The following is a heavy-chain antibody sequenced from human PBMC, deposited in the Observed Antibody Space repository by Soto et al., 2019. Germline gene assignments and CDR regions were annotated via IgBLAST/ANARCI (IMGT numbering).Heavy chain of an antibody. J-gene: IGHJ4*01. CDR3: ARDPSPYTSGWYGIDF. CDR1: GFMFIAYA. V-gene: IGHV3-30*04. D-gene: IGHD6-19*01. Sequence: GGSRSLSCAACGFMFIAYAMLWVRQAPGKGLEWVAAISYDGTNKYYADSIKGRFTISRDNSANTLFLQVNSLRREDTAMYYCARDPSPYTSGWYGIDFWGHGTLVTVSS. CDR2: ISYDGTNK.